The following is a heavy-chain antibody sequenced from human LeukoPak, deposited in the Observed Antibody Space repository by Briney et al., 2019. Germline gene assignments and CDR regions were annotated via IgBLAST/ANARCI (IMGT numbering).Heavy chain of an antibody. V-gene: IGHV1-18*01. J-gene: IGHJ6*03. Sequence: GASVKVSCKASGYTFTSYDINWVRQATGQGLEWMGWISAYNGNTNYAQKLQGRVTMTTDTSTSTAYMELRSLRSDDTAVYYCARDSRGFRYYYYYYMDVWGKGTTVTVSS. CDR2: ISAYNGNT. CDR1: GYTFTSYD. CDR3: ARDSRGFRYYYYYYMDV.